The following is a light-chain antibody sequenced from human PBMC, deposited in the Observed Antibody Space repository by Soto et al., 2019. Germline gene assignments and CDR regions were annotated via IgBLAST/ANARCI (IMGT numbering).Light chain of an antibody. CDR3: QQRCDWPRT. CDR2: DAS. Sequence: EIVLTQSPATLSLSPGDRATLSCRASQSVGNYLGWYQQKPGQAPRLLIFDASNRATGIPSRFSRRGSGTDFTLTISSLEPEDFAVYHYQQRCDWPRTFGQGTKVEIK. CDR1: QSVGNY. J-gene: IGKJ1*01. V-gene: IGKV3-11*01.